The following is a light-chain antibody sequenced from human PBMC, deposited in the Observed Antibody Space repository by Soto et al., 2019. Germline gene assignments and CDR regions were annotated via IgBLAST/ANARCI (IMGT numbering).Light chain of an antibody. Sequence: DIQVTQSPSSVSASVGDRVTITCRASKGLVNWLAWYQQKPGKAPKLLIYAASSFQSGVPSRFSGSGSGTDFTRTISSLQPEDFATYYCQQTSSFPLTFGGGTKVEIK. CDR3: QQTSSFPLT. CDR2: AAS. CDR1: KGLVNW. J-gene: IGKJ4*01. V-gene: IGKV1-12*01.